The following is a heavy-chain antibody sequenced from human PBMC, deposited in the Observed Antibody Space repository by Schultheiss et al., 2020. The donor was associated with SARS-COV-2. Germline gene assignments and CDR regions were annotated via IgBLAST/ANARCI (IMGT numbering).Heavy chain of an antibody. J-gene: IGHJ6*02. V-gene: IGHV3-7*03. Sequence: GESLKISCAASGFTFSSYWMSWVRQAPGKGLEWVANIKQDGSEKYYVDSVKGRFTISRDNAKNSLYLQMNSLRAEDTAVYYCAREGIAVAVSHWHYYYGMDVWGQGTTVTVSS. CDR2: IKQDGSEK. D-gene: IGHD6-19*01. CDR1: GFTFSSYW. CDR3: AREGIAVAVSHWHYYYGMDV.